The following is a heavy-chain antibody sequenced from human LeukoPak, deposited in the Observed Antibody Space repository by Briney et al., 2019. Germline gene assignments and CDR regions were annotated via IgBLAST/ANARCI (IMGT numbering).Heavy chain of an antibody. CDR3: ASGSSSGLLGWFDP. D-gene: IGHD6-13*01. V-gene: IGHV4-39*01. CDR2: IYYSGST. J-gene: IGHJ5*02. CDR1: GDYISRSNDY. Sequence: SETLSLTCIVSGDYISRSNDYWGWIRQPPGKGLEWFGSIYYSGSTYYNPALKSRVTIYVDTSKKQFSLKLNSVTAADTAMYYCASGSSSGLLGWFDPWGQGTLVTVSS.